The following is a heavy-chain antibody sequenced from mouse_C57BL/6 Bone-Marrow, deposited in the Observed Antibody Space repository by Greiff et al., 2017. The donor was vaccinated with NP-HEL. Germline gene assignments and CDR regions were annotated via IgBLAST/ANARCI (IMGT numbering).Heavy chain of an antibody. CDR1: GYTFTSYW. CDR2: INPSNGGT. J-gene: IGHJ3*01. CDR3: ALRLRRAWFAY. D-gene: IGHD2-4*01. V-gene: IGHV1-53*01. Sequence: QVQLQQPGTELVKPGASGYTFTSYWMHWVKQRPGQGLEWIGNINPSNGGTNYNEKFKSKAILTVDKSSSTAYMQLSSLTSEDSAVYYCALRLRRAWFAYWGQGTLVTVSA.